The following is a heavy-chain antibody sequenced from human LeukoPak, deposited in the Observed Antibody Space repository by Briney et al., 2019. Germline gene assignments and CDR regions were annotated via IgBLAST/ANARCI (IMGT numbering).Heavy chain of an antibody. J-gene: IGHJ4*02. CDR3: ARTYCTNGVCYNDY. D-gene: IGHD2-8*01. V-gene: IGHV4-59*08. CDR2: IYYSGST. Sequence: SETLSLTCTVSGGSISSYYWSWIRQPPGKGLEWIGYIYYSGSTYYNPSLKSRVTISVDTSKNQFSLKLSSVTAADTAVYYCARTYCTNGVCYNDYWGQGTLVTVSS. CDR1: GGSISSYY.